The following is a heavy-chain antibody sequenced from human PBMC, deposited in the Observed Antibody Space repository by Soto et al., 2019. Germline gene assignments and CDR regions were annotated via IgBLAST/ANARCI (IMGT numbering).Heavy chain of an antibody. J-gene: IGHJ4*02. Sequence: GGSLRLSCAASGFTFSSYAMSWVRQAPGKGLEWVSAISGSGGSTYYADSVKGRFTISRDNSKNTLYLQMNSLRAEDTAVYYCAKDGLAGPLSITMAWGFDYWGQGTLVTVSS. V-gene: IGHV3-23*01. D-gene: IGHD3-10*01. CDR2: ISGSGGST. CDR3: AKDGLAGPLSITMAWGFDY. CDR1: GFTFSSYA.